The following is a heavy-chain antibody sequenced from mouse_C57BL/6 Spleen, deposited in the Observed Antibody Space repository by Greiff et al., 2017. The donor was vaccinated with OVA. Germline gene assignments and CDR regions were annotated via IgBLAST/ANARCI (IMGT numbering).Heavy chain of an antibody. Sequence: QVQLQQPGAELVRPGSSVKLSCKASGYTFTSYWMHWVKQRPIQGLEWIGNIDPSDSETHYNQKFKDKATLTVDKSSSTAYMQLSSLTSEDSAVYYGARGSGDYDRFAYWGQGTLVTVSA. J-gene: IGHJ3*01. D-gene: IGHD2-4*01. V-gene: IGHV1-52*01. CDR1: GYTFTSYW. CDR2: IDPSDSET. CDR3: ARGSGDYDRFAY.